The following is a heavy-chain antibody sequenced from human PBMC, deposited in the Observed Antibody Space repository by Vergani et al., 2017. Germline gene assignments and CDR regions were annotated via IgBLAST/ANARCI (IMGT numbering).Heavy chain of an antibody. D-gene: IGHD5-12*01. Sequence: EVQLLESGGGLVQPGGSLRLSCEASGFSFPGYAMSWVRQAPGKGLEWVSSVSGSCATPYYAGSVKGRFIISRDNSKNTLHLQMNSLRADDTAVYYCTKGSRGYTGYFFDYWGQGTLATVSS. CDR1: GFSFPGYA. CDR3: TKGSRGYTGYFFDY. V-gene: IGHV3-23*01. J-gene: IGHJ4*02. CDR2: VSGSCATP.